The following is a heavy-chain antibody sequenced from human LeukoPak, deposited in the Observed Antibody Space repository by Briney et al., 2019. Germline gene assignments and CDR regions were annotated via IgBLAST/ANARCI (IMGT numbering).Heavy chain of an antibody. J-gene: IGHJ4*02. D-gene: IGHD5-18*01. CDR3: ARDDSSGLDY. CDR1: GFTFSNYE. V-gene: IGHV3-48*03. Sequence: GGSLRLSCAASGFTFSNYEMNWVRQAPGKGLEWVSYISSSGSTIYYADSVKGRFTISRDNAKNSLYLQMNSLRAEDTAVYYCARDDSSGLDYWGQGTRVTVSS. CDR2: ISSSGSTI.